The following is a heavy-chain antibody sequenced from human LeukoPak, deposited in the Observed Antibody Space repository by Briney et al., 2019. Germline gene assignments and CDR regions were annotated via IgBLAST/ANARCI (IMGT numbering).Heavy chain of an antibody. Sequence: GGSLRLSCAASGFTFSSYAMTWVRQAPGKGLEWVSGIGGGGGSSYYADSVKGRFTISRDNSKNTLYLQMNSLRAEDTAVYYCAKDDGGSYPFDYWGQGTLVTVSS. CDR3: AKDDGGSYPFDY. CDR2: IGGGGGSS. J-gene: IGHJ4*02. D-gene: IGHD1-26*01. CDR1: GFTFSSYA. V-gene: IGHV3-23*01.